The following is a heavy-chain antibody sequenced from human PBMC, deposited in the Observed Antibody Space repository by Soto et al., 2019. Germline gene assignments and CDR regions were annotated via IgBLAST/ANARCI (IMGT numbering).Heavy chain of an antibody. CDR3: ARVSAAGTRWFDS. D-gene: IGHD6-13*01. Sequence: QVQLQESGPGLVKPAQTLSLTCTVSGGAISSGGYFWSWLRQRAGKGLEWIAYIDYRGTTFYNPSLKSRITMSRDTSKNHFSLDVNSVTAADTGVYYCARVSAAGTRWFDSWGLGTLVTVSS. CDR1: GGAISSGGYF. V-gene: IGHV4-31*03. CDR2: IDYRGTT. J-gene: IGHJ5*01.